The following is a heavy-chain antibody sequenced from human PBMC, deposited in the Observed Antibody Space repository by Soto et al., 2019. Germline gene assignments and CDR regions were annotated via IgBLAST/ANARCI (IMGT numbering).Heavy chain of an antibody. D-gene: IGHD4-17*01. Sequence: ASVKVSCKASGYTFSSYYMNWVRQAPGQGLEWMGWINAGNGNTNYAQRFQGRVTITSDTSASTAYMELSSLRSEDTAVYYCARDSGDYFPYYYGMDVWGQGTTVTVSS. CDR1: GYTFSSYY. CDR3: ARDSGDYFPYYYGMDV. J-gene: IGHJ6*02. V-gene: IGHV1-3*01. CDR2: INAGNGNT.